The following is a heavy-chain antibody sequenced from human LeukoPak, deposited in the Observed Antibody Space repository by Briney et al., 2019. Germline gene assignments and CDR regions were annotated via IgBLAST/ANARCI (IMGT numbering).Heavy chain of an antibody. Sequence: ASVKVSCKASGYTFTGYYMHWVRQAPGQGLEWMGWINPNSGGTNYAQKLQGRVTMTRDTSISTAYMELSRLRSDDTAVYYCARRSYSGSYYGSYYYYMDVWGKGTTVTVSS. CDR1: GYTFTGYY. CDR2: INPNSGGT. J-gene: IGHJ6*03. V-gene: IGHV1-2*02. D-gene: IGHD1-26*01. CDR3: ARRSYSGSYYGSYYYYMDV.